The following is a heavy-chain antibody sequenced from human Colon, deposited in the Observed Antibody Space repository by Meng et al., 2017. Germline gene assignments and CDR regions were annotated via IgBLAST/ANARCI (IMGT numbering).Heavy chain of an antibody. Sequence: GGSLRLSCKGSGYSFTTYWIGWVRQMPGKGLEWMGIIYPGDSDTRYSPSFQGQVTISADKSISTAYVQWSSLKPSDTAVYYCASSPKKEGKTYGGGYFDSWGQGTLVTVSS. CDR3: ASSPKKEGKTYGGGYFDS. CDR2: IYPGDSDT. J-gene: IGHJ4*02. V-gene: IGHV5-51*01. D-gene: IGHD4/OR15-4a*01. CDR1: GYSFTTYW.